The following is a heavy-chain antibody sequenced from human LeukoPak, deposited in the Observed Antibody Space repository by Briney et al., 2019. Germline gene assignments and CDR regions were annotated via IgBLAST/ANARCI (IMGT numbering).Heavy chain of an antibody. V-gene: IGHV4-59*01. CDR3: ARIGHEDYYFDY. CDR2: IYYTGST. J-gene: IGHJ4*02. CDR1: GGSISSYY. Sequence: PSETLSLTCTVSGGSISSYYWSWIRQPPGKGLEWIGYIYYTGSTNYNPSLKSRVTISVDTSKNQFSLKLSSVTAADTAVYSCARIGHEDYYFDYWGQGALVTVSS.